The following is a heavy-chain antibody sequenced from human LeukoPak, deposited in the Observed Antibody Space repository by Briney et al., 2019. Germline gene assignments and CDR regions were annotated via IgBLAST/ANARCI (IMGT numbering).Heavy chain of an antibody. J-gene: IGHJ6*02. CDR1: GFTFSSYA. CDR2: ISYDGSNK. D-gene: IGHD5-18*01. V-gene: IGHV3-30*04. CDR3: ARDRDTAIALGGMDV. Sequence: GGSLRLTCAASGFTFSSYAMHWVRQAPGKGLEWVAVISYDGSNKYYADSVKGRFTISRDNSKNTLYLQMNRLRAEYTAVYYCARDRDTAIALGGMDVWGQGTTVTVSS.